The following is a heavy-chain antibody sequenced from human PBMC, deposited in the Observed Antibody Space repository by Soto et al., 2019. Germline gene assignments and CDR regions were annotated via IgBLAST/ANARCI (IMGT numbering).Heavy chain of an antibody. Sequence: WASVKVSCKASGYTFTNYYIHWVRQAPGQGLEWMGIINPSGGSTSYAQKFQGRVTMTRDTSTSTVYLELSSLRSEDTAVYYCARDLNWLDPWGQGTLVTVSS. V-gene: IGHV1-46*01. CDR2: INPSGGST. J-gene: IGHJ5*02. CDR3: ARDLNWLDP. CDR1: GYTFTNYY.